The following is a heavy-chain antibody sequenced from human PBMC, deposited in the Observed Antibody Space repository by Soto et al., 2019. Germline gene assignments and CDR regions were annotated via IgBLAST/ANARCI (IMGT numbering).Heavy chain of an antibody. CDR2: IRSKANGYAT. CDR1: GFTFSGSV. J-gene: IGHJ6*02. Sequence: PGGSLRLSWAASGFTFSGSVIHGGRQAPGKGLEWVGRIRSKANGYATAYGPSVKGRFTISRADSRNTAFLQMSSLKIEDTAVYYCSGGENDYNYYYYFPMDVWGQGTTVTVSS. V-gene: IGHV3-73*01. D-gene: IGHD4-4*01. CDR3: SGGENDYNYYYYFPMDV.